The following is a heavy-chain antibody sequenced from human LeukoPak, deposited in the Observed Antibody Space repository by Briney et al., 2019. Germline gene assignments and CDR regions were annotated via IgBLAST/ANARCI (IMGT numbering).Heavy chain of an antibody. CDR2: INHSGST. J-gene: IGHJ4*02. V-gene: IGHV4-34*01. Sequence: SETLSLTCAVYGGSFSGYYWSWIRQPPGKGLEWIGEINHSGSTNYNPSLKSRVTISVDTSKNQFSLKLSSVTAADTAVYYCARGGFHYDYVWGSYRGNYLDYWGQGTLVTVSS. D-gene: IGHD3-16*02. CDR1: GGSFSGYY. CDR3: ARGGFHYDYVWGSYRGNYLDY.